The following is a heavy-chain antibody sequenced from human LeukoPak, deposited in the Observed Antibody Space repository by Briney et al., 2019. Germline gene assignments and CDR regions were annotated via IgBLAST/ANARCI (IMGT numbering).Heavy chain of an antibody. J-gene: IGHJ4*02. D-gene: IGHD3-10*02. CDR1: GFTFRSYW. Sequence: GGSLRLSCAASGFTFRSYWMSWVRQAPGKGLEWVANIKQDGSDMYYVGSVKGRFTISRDNSKNTLYLQMNSLRAEDTAVYFCARDMFAVDGRSFDYWGQGTLVTVSS. CDR3: ARDMFAVDGRSFDY. CDR2: IKQDGSDM. V-gene: IGHV3-7*01.